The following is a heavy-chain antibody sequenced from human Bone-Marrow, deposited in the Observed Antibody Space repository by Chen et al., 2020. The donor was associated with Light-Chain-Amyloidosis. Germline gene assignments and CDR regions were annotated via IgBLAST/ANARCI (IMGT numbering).Heavy chain of an antibody. J-gene: IGHJ4*02. V-gene: IGHV5-51*01. CDR1: GYTFPNYW. CDR2: IYPDDSDA. Sequence: EQSGPEVKKPGESLKISCKGSGYTFPNYWIGWVRQMPGKGLEWMGVIYPDDSDARYSPSFEDQVTISADKSITTAYLQWRSLKASDTAMYYCARRRDGYNFDYWGQGTLVTVSS. CDR3: ARRRDGYNFDY. D-gene: IGHD5-12*01.